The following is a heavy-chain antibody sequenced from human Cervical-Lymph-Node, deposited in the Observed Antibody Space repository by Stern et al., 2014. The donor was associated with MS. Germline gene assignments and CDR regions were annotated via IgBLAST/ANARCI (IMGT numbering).Heavy chain of an antibody. Sequence: QVQLVQSGTEVKTTGASVTVSCQVSGYSFTEYPIHWVRQAPGQGLEWVGWINTGDGDTRYSPRLQGRISITRDTSTRTAYLDLSSLRSADTAEYYCATSAFDYWGQGTLVTVS. V-gene: IGHV1-3*04. CDR1: GYSFTEYP. CDR2: INTGDGDT. CDR3: ATSAFDY. J-gene: IGHJ4*02.